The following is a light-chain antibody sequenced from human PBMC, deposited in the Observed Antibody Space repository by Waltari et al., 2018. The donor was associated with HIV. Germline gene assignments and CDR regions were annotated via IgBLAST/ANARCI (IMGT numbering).Light chain of an antibody. J-gene: IGKJ1*01. CDR3: QQYKNWPPLT. Sequence: ETVMTQSPGTLSASPGERVALSCRASQSVDNKLAWYQQKPGQSPRLLVYDASTGAAGIPDRVSGSGSGTQFTLTITGLQSEDCAVYYCQQYKNWPPLTFGQGTKVEIK. V-gene: IGKV3-15*01. CDR2: DAS. CDR1: QSVDNK.